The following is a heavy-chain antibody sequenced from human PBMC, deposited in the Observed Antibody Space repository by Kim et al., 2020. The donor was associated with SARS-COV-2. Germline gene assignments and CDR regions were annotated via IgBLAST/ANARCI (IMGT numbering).Heavy chain of an antibody. V-gene: IGHV3-11*01. CDR3: ARARRTWGWPSFDY. J-gene: IGHJ4*02. Sequence: ADSVKGRFPISRDNAKNSLYLQMNSLRAEDTAVYYCARARRTWGWPSFDYWGQGTLVTVSS. D-gene: IGHD3-16*01.